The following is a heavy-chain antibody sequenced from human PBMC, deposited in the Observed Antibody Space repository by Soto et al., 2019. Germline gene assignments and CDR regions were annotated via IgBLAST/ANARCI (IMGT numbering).Heavy chain of an antibody. CDR3: ARDLARALDY. V-gene: IGHV4-59*01. CDR1: GDSISSYY. Sequence: QVQLQESGPGLVKPSETLSLTCIVSGDSISSYYWSWIRQSPGKGLEWIGYIDYSGSTDYNPSLKSRVTISVDTSKNQFSLKLSSVTAADTAVYYCARDLARALDYWGQGTLVTVSS. J-gene: IGHJ4*02. CDR2: IDYSGST.